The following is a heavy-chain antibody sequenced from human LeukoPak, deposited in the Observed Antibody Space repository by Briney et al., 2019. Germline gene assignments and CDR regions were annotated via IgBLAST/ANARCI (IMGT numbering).Heavy chain of an antibody. CDR2: ISSNTRAI. V-gene: IGHV3-48*04. J-gene: IGHJ4*02. D-gene: IGHD3-22*01. CDR1: GFTFSNYG. CDR3: ARYYYDSSGYYYFDY. Sequence: GGSLRLSCAASGFTFSNYGMNWVRQAPGKGLEWVSYISSNTRAIDYADSVKGRFTISRDNAKNSLYLQMNSLRAEDTAVYYCARYYYDSSGYYYFDYWGQGTLVTVSS.